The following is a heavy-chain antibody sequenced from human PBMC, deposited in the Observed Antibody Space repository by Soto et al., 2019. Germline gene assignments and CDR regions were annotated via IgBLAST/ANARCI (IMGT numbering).Heavy chain of an antibody. V-gene: IGHV4-31*03. CDR2: IYYSGST. D-gene: IGHD2-2*01. CDR1: GGSISSGGYY. Sequence: QVQLQESGPGLVKPSQTLSLTCTVSGGSISSGGYYWSWIRQHPGKGLEWIGYIYYSGSTYYNPSLKSRVTISVDTSKNQFSLKLSSVTAADTAVYYCARDGGYCSSTSCQGWYYYGMDVWGQGTTVTVSS. CDR3: ARDGGYCSSTSCQGWYYYGMDV. J-gene: IGHJ6*02.